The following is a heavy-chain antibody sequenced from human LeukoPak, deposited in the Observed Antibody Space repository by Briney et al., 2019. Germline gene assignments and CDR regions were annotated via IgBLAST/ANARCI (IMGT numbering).Heavy chain of an antibody. J-gene: IGHJ4*02. CDR2: ISGSGGST. D-gene: IGHD3-10*01. CDR3: AAFMVRGVIVEDY. V-gene: IGHV3-23*01. CDR1: GFTFSSYA. Sequence: GGSLRLSCAASGFTFSSYAMSWVRQAPGKGLEWVSAISGSGGSTYYADSVKGRFTISRDNSKNTLYLQMNSLRAEDTAVYYCAAFMVRGVIVEDYWGQGTLITVSS.